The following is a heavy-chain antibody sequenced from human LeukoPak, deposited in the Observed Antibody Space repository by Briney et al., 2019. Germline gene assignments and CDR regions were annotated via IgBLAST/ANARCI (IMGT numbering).Heavy chain of an antibody. CDR1: GGSFSGYY. D-gene: IGHD6-19*01. V-gene: IGHV4-34*01. J-gene: IGHJ4*02. CDR2: INHSRST. CDR3: ARRNSSGCIDY. Sequence: PSETLSLTCAVYGGSFSGYYWSWIRQPPGKGLEWIGEINHSRSTNYNPSLKSRVTISVDTSKNQFSLKLSSVTAADTAMYYCARRNSSGCIDYWGQGTLVTVSS.